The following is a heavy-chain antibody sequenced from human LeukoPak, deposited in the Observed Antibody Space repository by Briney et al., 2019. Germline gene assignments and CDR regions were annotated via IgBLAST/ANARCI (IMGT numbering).Heavy chain of an antibody. CDR1: GGSISSSSYY. Sequence: PSETLSLTCTVSGGSISSSSYYWGWIRQPPGKGLEWIGSIYYSGSTYYNPSLKSRVTISVDTSKSQFSLKLSSVTAADTAVYYCARAGWDTAMVNDYYYYGMDVWGQGTTVTVSS. CDR2: IYYSGST. J-gene: IGHJ6*02. CDR3: ARAGWDTAMVNDYYYYGMDV. D-gene: IGHD5-18*01. V-gene: IGHV4-39*01.